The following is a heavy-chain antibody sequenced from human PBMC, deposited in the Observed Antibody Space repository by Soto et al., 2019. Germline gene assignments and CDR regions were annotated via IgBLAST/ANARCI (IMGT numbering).Heavy chain of an antibody. CDR1: GFTFSSYG. V-gene: IGHV3-30*18. D-gene: IGHD5-12*01. CDR2: ISYDGSNK. J-gene: IGHJ4*02. Sequence: GGSLRLSCAASGFTFSSYGMHWVRQAPGKGLEWVAVISYDGSNKYYADSVKGRFTISRDNSKNTLYLQMNSLRAEDTAVYYCAKYSGYDYVGYFDYWGQGTLVTVSS. CDR3: AKYSGYDYVGYFDY.